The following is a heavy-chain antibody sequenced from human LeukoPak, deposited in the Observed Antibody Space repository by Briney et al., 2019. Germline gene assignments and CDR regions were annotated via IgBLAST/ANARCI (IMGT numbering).Heavy chain of an antibody. V-gene: IGHV3-30*18. CDR1: GFTFSNYA. J-gene: IGHJ4*02. CDR2: ISYDGTNK. Sequence: QSGGSLRLSCAASGFTFSNYAMHWVRQAPGKGLEWVAVISYDGTNKYYADSVKGRYTISRDNSKNTLHLQMNSLRAEDTAVYYCAKVAGSYYGLDYWGQGTLVTVSS. D-gene: IGHD1-26*01. CDR3: AKVAGSYYGLDY.